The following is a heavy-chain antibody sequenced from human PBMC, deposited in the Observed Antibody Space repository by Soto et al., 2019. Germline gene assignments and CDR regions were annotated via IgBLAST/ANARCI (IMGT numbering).Heavy chain of an antibody. V-gene: IGHV1-69*13. Sequence: SVKVSCKASGGTFSSYAISWVRQAPGQGLEWMGGIIPIFGTANYAQKFQGRVTITADESTSTAYMELSSLRSEDTAVYYCALQWLLTKEAETSPYYSGMDVWGQGTTVTVSS. CDR3: ALQWLLTKEAETSPYYSGMDV. J-gene: IGHJ6*02. CDR2: IIPIFGTA. D-gene: IGHD6-19*01. CDR1: GGTFSSYA.